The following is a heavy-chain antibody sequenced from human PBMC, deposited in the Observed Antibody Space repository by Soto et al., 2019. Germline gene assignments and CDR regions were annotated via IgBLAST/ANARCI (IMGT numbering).Heavy chain of an antibody. CDR3: ARAPKARTIFGVTNYYYYGMDV. J-gene: IGHJ6*02. CDR2: INPNSGGT. V-gene: IGHV1-2*04. D-gene: IGHD3-3*01. Sequence: ASVKVSCKASGYTFTGYYMHWVRQAPGQGLEWMGWINPNSGGTNYAQKFQGWVTMTRDTSISTAYMELSRLRSDDTAAYYCARAPKARTIFGVTNYYYYGMDVWGQGTTVTVSS. CDR1: GYTFTGYY.